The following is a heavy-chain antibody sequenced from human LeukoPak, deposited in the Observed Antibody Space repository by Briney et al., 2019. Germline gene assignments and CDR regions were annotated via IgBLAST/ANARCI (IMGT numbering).Heavy chain of an antibody. D-gene: IGHD3-3*01. CDR2: IYCSGST. CDR1: GGSISSYY. V-gene: IGHV4-59*01. J-gene: IGHJ4*02. Sequence: PSETLSLTCTVSGGSISSYYWSWIRQSPGKGLEWIGYIYCSGSTKYNPSLKSRVTISVDTSKNQVSLKLSSVTAADTAVYYCARKDFWSGYFDYWGQGTQVTVSS. CDR3: ARKDFWSGYFDY.